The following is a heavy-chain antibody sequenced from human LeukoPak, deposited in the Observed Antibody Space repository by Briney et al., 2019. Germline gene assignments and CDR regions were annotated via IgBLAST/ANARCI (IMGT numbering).Heavy chain of an antibody. V-gene: IGHV4-59*01. Sequence: PSETLSLTCTVSGGSISSYYWSWIRQPPGKGLEWIGYIYYSGSTNYNPSLKSRVTISVDTSKNQFSLKLSSVTAADTAVYYCARRCSGGSRYLGAFDIWGQGTMVTVSS. CDR2: IYYSGST. D-gene: IGHD2-15*01. CDR3: ARRCSGGSRYLGAFDI. J-gene: IGHJ3*02. CDR1: GGSISSYY.